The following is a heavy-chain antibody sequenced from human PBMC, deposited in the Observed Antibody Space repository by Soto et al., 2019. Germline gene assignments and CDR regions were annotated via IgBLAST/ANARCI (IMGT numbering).Heavy chain of an antibody. CDR1: GGSFSGYF. CDR2: INHSGST. J-gene: IGHJ3*02. CDR3: TRGRDVTVNDDLVAFDI. V-gene: IGHV4-34*01. D-gene: IGHD4-17*01. Sequence: QVQLQQWGAGLLKPSETLSLTCAVYGGSFSGYFWSWIRQPPGKGLEWIGEINHSGSTNYNPSLRSRVPISGDTSKNQFSLKLSSVTAADMAKYYCTRGRDVTVNDDLVAFDIWGQGTRVTVSS.